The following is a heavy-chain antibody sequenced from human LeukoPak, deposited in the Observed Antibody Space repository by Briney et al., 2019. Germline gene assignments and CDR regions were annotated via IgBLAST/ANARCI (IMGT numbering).Heavy chain of an antibody. CDR3: ATGNWNDPSRPFDY. D-gene: IGHD1-1*01. Sequence: ASVKVSCKVAGYTLTKLSMHWVGQAPGKGREGRGGFDPEDGETIYAQKFQGRVTMTEDTSTDTACMELSSLRSEDTAVYYCATGNWNDPSRPFDYWGQGTLVTVSS. CDR1: GYTLTKLS. J-gene: IGHJ4*02. CDR2: FDPEDGET. V-gene: IGHV1-24*01.